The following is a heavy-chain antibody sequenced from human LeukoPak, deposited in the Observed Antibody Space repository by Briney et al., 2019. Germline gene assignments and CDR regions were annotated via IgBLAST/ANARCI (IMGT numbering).Heavy chain of an antibody. V-gene: IGHV4-59*12. CDR1: GGSISSYH. J-gene: IGHJ5*02. CDR2: IYYSGST. Sequence: PSETLSLTCTVSGGSISSYHWSWIRQPPGKGLEWIGYIYYSGSTNYNPSLKSRVTISVDTSKNQFSLKLSSVTAADTAVYYCARGALVTKGFDPWGQGTLVTVSS. D-gene: IGHD2-21*02. CDR3: ARGALVTKGFDP.